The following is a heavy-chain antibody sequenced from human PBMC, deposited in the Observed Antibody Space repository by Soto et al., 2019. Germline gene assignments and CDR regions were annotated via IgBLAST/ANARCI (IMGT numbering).Heavy chain of an antibody. V-gene: IGHV4-59*08. CDR1: GGSISSYY. J-gene: IGHJ3*02. D-gene: IGHD3-10*01. Sequence: SETLSLTCTVSGGSISSYYWSWIRQPPGKGLEWIGYIYYSGSTNYNPSLKSRVTISVETSKNQFSLKLSSVTAADTAVYYCARKTLPTWFGEPVAFDIWGQGTMVTVSS. CDR2: IYYSGST. CDR3: ARKTLPTWFGEPVAFDI.